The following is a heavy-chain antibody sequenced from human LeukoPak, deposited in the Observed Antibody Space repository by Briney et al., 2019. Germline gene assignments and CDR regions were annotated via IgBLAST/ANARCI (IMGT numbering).Heavy chain of an antibody. Sequence: GSSVKVSCKASGGTFSSYAINWVRQAPGQGLEWMGGIIPIFGTANYAQKFQDRVTITADESTSTAYMELSSLRSEDTAIYYFASRLYCSNTRCRNFPFAYWGQGTLVTVSS. CDR1: GGTFSSYA. D-gene: IGHD2-2*01. CDR3: ASRLYCSNTRCRNFPFAY. CDR2: IIPIFGTA. V-gene: IGHV1-69*01. J-gene: IGHJ4*02.